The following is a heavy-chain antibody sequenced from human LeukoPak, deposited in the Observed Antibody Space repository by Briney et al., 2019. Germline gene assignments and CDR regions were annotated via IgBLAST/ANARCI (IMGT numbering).Heavy chain of an antibody. V-gene: IGHV3-23*01. Sequence: QTGGSLRLSCAASGFTFSAYSMTWVRQAPGKGLEWVSLIASNGGNTYYADSVKGRFTVSRDNSKNTLHLQMNSLRAEDTAVYYCARDRCGYSSTCPFDYWGQGTLVTVSS. CDR3: ARDRCGYSSTCPFDY. CDR1: GFTFSAYS. J-gene: IGHJ4*02. D-gene: IGHD6-13*01. CDR2: IASNGGNT.